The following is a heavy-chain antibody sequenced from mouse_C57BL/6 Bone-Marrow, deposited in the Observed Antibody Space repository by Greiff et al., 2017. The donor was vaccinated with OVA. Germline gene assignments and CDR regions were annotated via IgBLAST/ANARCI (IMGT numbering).Heavy chain of an antibody. CDR3: ARDEVLWDWFAY. D-gene: IGHD4-1*01. J-gene: IGHJ3*01. V-gene: IGHV5-4*01. CDR1: GFTFSSYA. CDR2: ISDGGSYT. Sequence: EVHLVESGGGLVKPGGSLKLSCAASGFTFSSYAMSWVRQTPEKRLEWVATISDGGSYTYYPDNVKGRFTISRDNAKNNLYLQMSHLKSEDTAMYYCARDEVLWDWFAYWGQGTLVTVSA.